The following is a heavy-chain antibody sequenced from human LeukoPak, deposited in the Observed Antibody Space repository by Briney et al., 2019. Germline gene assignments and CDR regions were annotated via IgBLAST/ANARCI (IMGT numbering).Heavy chain of an antibody. J-gene: IGHJ5*02. CDR1: GYSFTSYW. V-gene: IGHV5-51*01. Sequence: GESLKISCKGSGYSFTSYWIGWVRQMPGKGLEWMGIIYPGDSDTRYSPSFQGQVTISADKSISTAYLQWSSLKASDTAMYYCARSPRRYRSSTSCYAGRGFDPWGQGTLVTVSS. CDR3: ARSPRRYRSSTSCYAGRGFDP. CDR2: IYPGDSDT. D-gene: IGHD2-2*01.